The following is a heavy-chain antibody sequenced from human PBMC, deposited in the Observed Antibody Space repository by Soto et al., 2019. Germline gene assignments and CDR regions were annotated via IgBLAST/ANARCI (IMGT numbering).Heavy chain of an antibody. CDR3: SRAPFDSSGYFAY. J-gene: IGHJ4*02. CDR1: GFTFSRYS. V-gene: IGHV3-30-3*01. D-gene: IGHD3-22*01. Sequence: HPGGSLRLSCAASGFTFSRYSMHWVRQAPGKGLELLAAISYDETNEAYADAVKGRFTISRDISKNTMFLQMSSLRPEDTAVYLCSRAPFDSSGYFAYWGQGNLVTVCS. CDR2: ISYDETNE.